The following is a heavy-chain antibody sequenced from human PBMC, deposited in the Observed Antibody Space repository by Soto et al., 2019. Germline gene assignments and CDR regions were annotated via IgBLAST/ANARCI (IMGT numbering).Heavy chain of an antibody. CDR3: ARVGPYCGGDCYSPPP. J-gene: IGHJ5*02. Sequence: LSLTCTVSGYSIRNGYYWGWIRQPPGKGLERIGTIYHSGSTYYNPSLKSRVTISVDASENHFSLKLSSVTAADTAVYYCARVGPYCGGDCYSPPPWGQGTLVTVSS. D-gene: IGHD2-21*02. CDR1: GYSIRNGYY. V-gene: IGHV4-38-2*02. CDR2: IYHSGST.